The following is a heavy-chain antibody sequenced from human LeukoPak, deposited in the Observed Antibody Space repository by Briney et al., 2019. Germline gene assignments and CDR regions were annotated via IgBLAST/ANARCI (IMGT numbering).Heavy chain of an antibody. J-gene: IGHJ3*02. V-gene: IGHV4-34*01. CDR3: ARGDTAMVPDAFDI. CDR1: GGSFSGYY. CDR2: INHSGST. D-gene: IGHD5-18*01. Sequence: SETLSLTCAVYGGSFSGYYWSWIRQPPGKGLEWIGEINHSGSTNYNPSLKSRVTISVDTSKNQFSLKLSSVTAAETAVYYCARGDTAMVPDAFDIWGQGTMVTVSS.